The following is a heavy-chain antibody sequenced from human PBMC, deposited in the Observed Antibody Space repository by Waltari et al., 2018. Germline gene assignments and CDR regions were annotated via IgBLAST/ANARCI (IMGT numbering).Heavy chain of an antibody. CDR2: INPDGNTV. J-gene: IGHJ6*02. CDR3: ARSGFMDV. Sequence: FSTYWMNWGRQVPGEGLVWVSRINPDGNTVVYADSVKGRFTTSRDNAKTTLYLQMNSLRDDDTAVYYCARSGFMDVWGQGTTVTVSS. CDR1: FSTYW. D-gene: IGHD3-10*01. V-gene: IGHV3-74*01.